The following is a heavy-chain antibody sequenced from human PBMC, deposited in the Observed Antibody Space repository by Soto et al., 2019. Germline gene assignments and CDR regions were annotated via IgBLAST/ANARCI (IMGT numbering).Heavy chain of an antibody. D-gene: IGHD5-18*01. CDR3: AGLDTSMVKTPGY. J-gene: IGHJ4*02. CDR2: IKKDGSEE. CDR1: GFTFRTYL. V-gene: IGHV3-7*01. Sequence: PGGSLRLSCATSGFTFRTYLMSWVRQAPGKGLEWVACIKKDGSEEYYVDSVRGRFTISRDNAKNSLYLQMNSLRAEDTAVYYCAGLDTSMVKTPGYWGQGTLVTVSS.